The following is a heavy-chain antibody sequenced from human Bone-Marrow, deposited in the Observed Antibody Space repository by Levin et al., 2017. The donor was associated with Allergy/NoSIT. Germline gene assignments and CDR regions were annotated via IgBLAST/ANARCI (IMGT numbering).Heavy chain of an antibody. CDR1: GYIFTGYY. Sequence: PTASVKVSCKASGYIFTGYYIHWVRQTPRQGLEWLGWISPHSGVTSLAQSFLGRVTMTRDTTSTTAFLELSSLTSDDSAIYFCAREDRLSGAFLYDSWGQGTPVTVSS. CDR2: ISPHSGVT. CDR3: AREDRLSGAFLYDS. J-gene: IGHJ4*02. D-gene: IGHD3-3*02. V-gene: IGHV1-2*02.